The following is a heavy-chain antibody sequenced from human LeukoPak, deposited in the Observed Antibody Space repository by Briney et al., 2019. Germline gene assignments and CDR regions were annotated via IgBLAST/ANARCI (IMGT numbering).Heavy chain of an antibody. J-gene: IGHJ4*02. CDR2: ISYDGSNK. D-gene: IGHD2-15*01. Sequence: PGGSLRLSCAASGFTFSSYGMHWVRQAPGKGLEGVAVISYDGSNKYYADSVKGRFTISRDNSKNTLYLQMNSLRAEDTAVYYCAKASDIVVVVAATPTDYWGQGTLVTVSS. CDR3: AKASDIVVVVAATPTDY. CDR1: GFTFSSYG. V-gene: IGHV3-30*18.